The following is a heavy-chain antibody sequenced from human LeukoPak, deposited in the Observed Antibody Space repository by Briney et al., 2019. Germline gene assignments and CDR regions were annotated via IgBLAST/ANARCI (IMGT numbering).Heavy chain of an antibody. CDR2: FNHSGST. V-gene: IGHV4-34*01. D-gene: IGHD1-26*01. Sequence: SETLSLTCAVYGGSFSGYYWSWIRQPPGKGLEWIGEFNHSGSTNYNPSLKSRVTISVDTSKNQFSLKLSSVTAADTAVYYCARMEIPAWSWYDYYYGMDVWGQGTTVTVSS. J-gene: IGHJ6*02. CDR3: ARMEIPAWSWYDYYYGMDV. CDR1: GGSFSGYY.